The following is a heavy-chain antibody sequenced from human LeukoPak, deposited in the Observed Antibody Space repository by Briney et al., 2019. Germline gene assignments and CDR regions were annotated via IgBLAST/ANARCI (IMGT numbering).Heavy chain of an antibody. D-gene: IGHD6-13*01. CDR1: GYTFTSYD. CDR3: ASLFSSTGYAFDI. V-gene: IGHV1-8*01. J-gene: IGHJ3*02. CDR2: MNPNSGNT. Sequence: ASVKVSCKASGYTFTSYDINWVRQATGQGLEWMGWMNPNSGNTGYAQKFQGRVTMTRNTSISTAYMELSSLRSEDTAVYYCASLFSSTGYAFDIWGQGTMVTVSS.